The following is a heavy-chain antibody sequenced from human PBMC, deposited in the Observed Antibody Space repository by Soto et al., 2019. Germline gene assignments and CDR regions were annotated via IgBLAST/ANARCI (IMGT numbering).Heavy chain of an antibody. D-gene: IGHD4-17*01. J-gene: IGHJ6*02. CDR3: ARAPDITTVTTRYYYYYYGMDV. Sequence: ASVKVSCKASGYTFTSYYMHWVRQAPGQGLEWMGTINPSGGSTSYAQKFQGRVTMTRDTSTSTVYMELSSLRSEDTAVYYCARAPDITTVTTRYYYYYYGMDVWGQGTTVTVSS. V-gene: IGHV1-46*01. CDR2: INPSGGST. CDR1: GYTFTSYY.